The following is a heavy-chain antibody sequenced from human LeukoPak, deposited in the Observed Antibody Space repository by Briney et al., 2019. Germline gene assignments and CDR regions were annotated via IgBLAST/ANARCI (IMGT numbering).Heavy chain of an antibody. CDR3: ARATITMTLGIPADAFDI. D-gene: IGHD3-22*01. CDR2: INTSGNS. CDR1: GGSISGDY. J-gene: IGHJ3*02. V-gene: IGHV4-4*07. Sequence: SETLSLTCTVSGGSISGDYWSWIRQPAGKGLEWIGRINTSGNSNYNPSLKSRVTMSVDTSKNQFSLKLSSVTAADTAVYYCARATITMTLGIPADAFDIWGQGTVVTVSS.